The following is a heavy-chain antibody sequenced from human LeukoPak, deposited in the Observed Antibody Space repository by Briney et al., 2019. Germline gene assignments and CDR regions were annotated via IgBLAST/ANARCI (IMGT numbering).Heavy chain of an antibody. Sequence: ASVKVSCKASGYTFTGYYMHWVRQAPGQGLEWMGWINPNSGGTNYAQKFQGRVTMTRDTSISTAYMELRSLRSDDTAVYYCARIRITMVRGVQNWLDPWGQGTLVTVSS. CDR3: ARIRITMVRGVQNWLDP. V-gene: IGHV1-2*02. CDR1: GYTFTGYY. J-gene: IGHJ5*02. D-gene: IGHD3-10*01. CDR2: INPNSGGT.